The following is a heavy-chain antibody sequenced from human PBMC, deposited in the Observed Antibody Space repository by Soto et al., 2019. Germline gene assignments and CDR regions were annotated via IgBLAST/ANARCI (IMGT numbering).Heavy chain of an antibody. J-gene: IGHJ5*02. CDR1: GFSFTTYD. D-gene: IGHD3-22*01. CDR3: AKSWLVEMKWFDP. Sequence: GVSLRLSGAASGFSFTTYDMSWLRQAPGKGLEWMSDISSTGVYTYLADTVKGRFTISRDNSKNTLYLQMNSPRADDTAVYFCAKSWLVEMKWFDPWGQGTLVTVSS. V-gene: IGHV3-23*01. CDR2: ISSTGVYT.